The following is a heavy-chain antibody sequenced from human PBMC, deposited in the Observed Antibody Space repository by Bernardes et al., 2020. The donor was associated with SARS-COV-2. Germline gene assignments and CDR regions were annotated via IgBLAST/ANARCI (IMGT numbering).Heavy chain of an antibody. V-gene: IGHV3-53*01. CDR2: LQSGGNT. Sequence: VGSLSLSCAASGFTVSTNYMSWVRQAPGKGLEWISVLQSGGNTYYADSVQGRFTISRDTFKNTLYLQMNSLRAEDTAIYYCARGGGWFQEVDYWGQGTLVTVSS. J-gene: IGHJ4*02. CDR1: GFTVSTNY. CDR3: ARGGGWFQEVDY. D-gene: IGHD6-19*01.